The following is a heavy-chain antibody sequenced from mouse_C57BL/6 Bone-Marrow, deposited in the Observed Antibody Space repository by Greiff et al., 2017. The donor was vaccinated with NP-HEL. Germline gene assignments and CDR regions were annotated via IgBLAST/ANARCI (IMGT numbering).Heavy chain of an antibody. V-gene: IGHV1-53*01. D-gene: IGHD2-1*01. CDR3: ARSPPDDGNYEDY. CDR1: GYTFTSYW. J-gene: IGHJ2*01. Sequence: VQLQQPGTELVKPGASVKLSCKASGYTFTSYWMHWVKQRPGQGLEWIGNINPSNGGTNYNEKFKSKATLTVEKSSSTAYMQLRSLTSEDSAVYYCARSPPDDGNYEDYWGQGTTLTVSS. CDR2: INPSNGGT.